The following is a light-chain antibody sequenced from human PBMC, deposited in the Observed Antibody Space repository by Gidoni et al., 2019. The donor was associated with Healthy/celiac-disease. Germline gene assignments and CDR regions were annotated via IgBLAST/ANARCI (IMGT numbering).Light chain of an antibody. V-gene: IGKV3-11*01. J-gene: IGKJ4*01. CDR1: QSVSSY. CDR3: QQRSNWPCT. CDR2: DAS. Sequence: ESVLTQSPATLSLSPGERATLSCRASQSVSSYLAWYQQKPGQAPRLLIYDASNRATGIPARFSGSGSGTDFTLTISSLEPEDFAVYYCQQRSNWPCTFGGGTKVEIK.